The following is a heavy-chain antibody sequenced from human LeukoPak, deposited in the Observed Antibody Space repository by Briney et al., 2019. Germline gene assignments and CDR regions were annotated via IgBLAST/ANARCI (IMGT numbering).Heavy chain of an antibody. J-gene: IGHJ4*02. Sequence: GASVKVSCKASGYIFTGYYLYWVRQAPGQGLEWMGRINPNSGGTIYAQKFQGRVTMTRDTSISTAYMDLSRLRSDDTAVYFCARGVYHYGISNYYYFDYWGQGTLVTVSS. CDR2: INPNSGGT. V-gene: IGHV1-2*06. CDR1: GYIFTGYY. CDR3: ARGVYHYGISNYYYFDY. D-gene: IGHD3-10*01.